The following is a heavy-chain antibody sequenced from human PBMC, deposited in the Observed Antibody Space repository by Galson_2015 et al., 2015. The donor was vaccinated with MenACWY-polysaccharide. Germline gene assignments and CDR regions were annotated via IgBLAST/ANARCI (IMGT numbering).Heavy chain of an antibody. D-gene: IGHD2-2*01. Sequence: SLRLSCAASGFTFSSYAMSWVRQAPGKGLEWVAAISGSGGTTYYADSVKGRFTISRDNSKNMVYLQMHSLRAEDTAVYYSLVVPGGNYRAMDVWGQGTTVTVSS. CDR3: LVVPGGNYRAMDV. J-gene: IGHJ6*02. CDR2: ISGSGGTT. CDR1: GFTFSSYA. V-gene: IGHV3-23*01.